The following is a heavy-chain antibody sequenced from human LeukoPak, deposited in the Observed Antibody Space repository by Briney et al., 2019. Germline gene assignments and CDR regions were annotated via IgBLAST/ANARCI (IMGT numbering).Heavy chain of an antibody. J-gene: IGHJ4*02. D-gene: IGHD2-2*01. V-gene: IGHV4-34*01. Sequence: PSETLSLTCAVYGGSFSGYCWSWIRQPPGKGLEWIGEINHSGSTNYNPSLKSRVTISVDTSKNQFSLKLSSVTAADTAVYYCARGPSAEKLGYRSSTSCKIAAAGTADFDYWGQGTLVTVSS. CDR1: GGSFSGYC. CDR3: ARGPSAEKLGYRSSTSCKIAAAGTADFDY. CDR2: INHSGST.